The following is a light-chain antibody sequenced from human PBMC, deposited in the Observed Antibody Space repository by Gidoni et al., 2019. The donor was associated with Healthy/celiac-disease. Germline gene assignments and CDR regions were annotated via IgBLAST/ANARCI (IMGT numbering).Light chain of an antibody. CDR2: GAS. Sequence: EIVMTQFPATLSVSPGERATLSCRARQSVSSNLAWYQQKPGQAPRLLIYGASTRATGIPARFSGSGSGTEFTLTISSLQSEDFAVYYCQQYNNWPPLYTFGQGTKLEIK. J-gene: IGKJ2*01. V-gene: IGKV3-15*01. CDR3: QQYNNWPPLYT. CDR1: QSVSSN.